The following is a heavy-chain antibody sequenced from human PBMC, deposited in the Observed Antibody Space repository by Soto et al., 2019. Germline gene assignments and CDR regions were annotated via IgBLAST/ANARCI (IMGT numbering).Heavy chain of an antibody. CDR3: ASTPQSGNDFHV. CDR2: MRKKVNSDTT. CDR1: GFTLSDHY. Sequence: EVHLVESGGGLVQPGGALRLSCAGSGFTLSDHYMDWVRQAPGKGLEWVGRMRKKVNSDTTEYSASVKGRFTISRDDSKDSLNLQMNSLKIEDTAVYYCASTPQSGNDFHVWGQGTTVTVSS. V-gene: IGHV3-72*01. J-gene: IGHJ6*02. D-gene: IGHD3-3*01.